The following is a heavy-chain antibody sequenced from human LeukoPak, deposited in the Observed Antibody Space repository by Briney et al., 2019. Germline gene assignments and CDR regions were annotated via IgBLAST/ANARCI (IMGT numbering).Heavy chain of an antibody. Sequence: PGGSLRLSCVTSGFTFSYYGYHWVRQAPGKGLEWVAAIWYDGTNKYYTDSVEGRFTISRDNSKNTLYLQMNSLRVEDTAVYYCARVQYYHNYGYSPFDTWGHRTLVTVSS. D-gene: IGHD3-22*01. J-gene: IGHJ4*03. CDR1: GFTFSYYG. V-gene: IGHV3-33*01. CDR3: ARVQYYHNYGYSPFDT. CDR2: IWYDGTNK.